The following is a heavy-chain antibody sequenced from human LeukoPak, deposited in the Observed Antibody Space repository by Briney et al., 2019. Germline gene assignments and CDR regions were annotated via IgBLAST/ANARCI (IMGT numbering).Heavy chain of an antibody. CDR2: INHSGST. J-gene: IGHJ4*02. V-gene: IGHV4-34*01. Sequence: PSETLSLTYAVYGGSFSGYYWSWIRQPPGKGLEWIGEINHSGSTNYNPSLKSRVTISVDTSKNQFSLKLSSVTAADTAVYYCARNQRAMVRGALDYWGQGTLVTVSS. CDR3: ARNQRAMVRGALDY. CDR1: GGSFSGYY. D-gene: IGHD3-10*01.